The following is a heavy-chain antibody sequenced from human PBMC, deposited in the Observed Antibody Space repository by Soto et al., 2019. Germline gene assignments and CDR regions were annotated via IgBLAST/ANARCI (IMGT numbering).Heavy chain of an antibody. V-gene: IGHV3-15*01. J-gene: IGHJ6*02. CDR3: YIPFYYHSMDV. CDR1: GFTFSHAW. D-gene: IGHD3-10*01. Sequence: EVQLVESGGGLVKPGGSLRISCTASGFTFSHAWMTWVRQTPGMGLEWVGRIKSNSDGGTADYGGPVKGRFTMSRDDSRNTVFLQMTSLKTDDTAVYYCYIPFYYHSMDVWGQGTTVTVSS. CDR2: IKSNSDGGTA.